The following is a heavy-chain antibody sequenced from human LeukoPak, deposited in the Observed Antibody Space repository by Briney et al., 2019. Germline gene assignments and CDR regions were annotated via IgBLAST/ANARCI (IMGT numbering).Heavy chain of an antibody. CDR3: ARVGAARLGWYFDL. CDR2: IYYSGST. J-gene: IGHJ2*01. Sequence: PSETLSLTCTVSGGSISSYYWSWIRQPPGKGLQCIGYIYYSGSTNYNPSLKSRVTISVDTSKNQFSLKLSSVTAADTAVYYCARVGAARLGWYFDLWGRGTLVTVSS. D-gene: IGHD6-6*01. CDR1: GGSISSYY. V-gene: IGHV4-59*01.